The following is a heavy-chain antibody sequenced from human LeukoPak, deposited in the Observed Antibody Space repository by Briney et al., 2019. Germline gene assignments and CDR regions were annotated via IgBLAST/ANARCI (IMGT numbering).Heavy chain of an antibody. D-gene: IGHD3-22*01. Sequence: PGRALRLSCAASGFTFSSYEMNSVRQPPGKGLEWVSYISSSGSTRYYADSVKGRFTISRDNAKNSLYLQMNSLRAEDTAVYYCARGDYYYDSSGYQLASWGLDVWGKGTTVTVSS. J-gene: IGHJ6*04. V-gene: IGHV3-48*03. CDR3: ARGDYYYDSSGYQLASWGLDV. CDR1: GFTFSSYE. CDR2: ISSSGSTR.